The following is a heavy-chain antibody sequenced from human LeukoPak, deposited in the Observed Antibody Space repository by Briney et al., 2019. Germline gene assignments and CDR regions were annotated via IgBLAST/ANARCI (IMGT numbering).Heavy chain of an antibody. J-gene: IGHJ6*03. CDR1: GYTFTAYY. Sequence: ASVKVSCKASGYTFTAYYIHWVRQAPGQGLEWMGRINPKNGDTNYAQKFQDRVTMTRDTSMSTAYMELSRLRSDDTAMYYCAKAGLGYSSSWDYYYYMDVWGKGTTVTVSS. CDR3: AKAGLGYSSSWDYYYYMDV. D-gene: IGHD6-13*01. V-gene: IGHV1-2*06. CDR2: INPKNGDT.